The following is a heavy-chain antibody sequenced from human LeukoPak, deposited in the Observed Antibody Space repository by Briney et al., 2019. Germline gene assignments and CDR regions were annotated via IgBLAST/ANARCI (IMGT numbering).Heavy chain of an antibody. CDR1: GFTFSTHV. Sequence: GGSLRLSCAASGFTFSTHVMTWVLRAPGKGLEWVSTINAGGDETHYTDSVRGRFTIFRDNSKNTVYLQMNSLRADDTAVYYCAKEGYYNFADWGQGTLVPVSS. V-gene: IGHV3-23*01. CDR3: AKEGYYNFAD. J-gene: IGHJ4*02. D-gene: IGHD1-1*01. CDR2: INAGGDET.